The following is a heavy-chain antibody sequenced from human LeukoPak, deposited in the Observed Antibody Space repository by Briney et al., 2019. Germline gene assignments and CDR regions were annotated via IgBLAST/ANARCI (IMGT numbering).Heavy chain of an antibody. V-gene: IGHV3-73*01. CDR1: GFTFSGSA. D-gene: IGHD3-22*01. Sequence: GGSLRLSCAASGFTFSGSAMHWVRQASVKGLEWVGRIRSKANSYATAYAASVKGRFTISRDDSKNTAYLQMNSLKTEDTAVYYCTRHGAYYDSSGSVTDYWGQGTLVTVSS. CDR3: TRHGAYYDSSGSVTDY. CDR2: IRSKANSYAT. J-gene: IGHJ4*02.